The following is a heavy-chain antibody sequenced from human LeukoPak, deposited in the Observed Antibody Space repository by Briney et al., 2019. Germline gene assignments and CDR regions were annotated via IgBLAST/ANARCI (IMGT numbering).Heavy chain of an antibody. Sequence: GGSLRLSCTASGFTFGGYSMNWIRQAPGKGLEWVSSFGTRSTSIYHAGSVKGRFATSRDNAKNSLYLQMNSLRAEDTALYYCAREVSEGFDFWGQGTLVTVSS. CDR2: FGTRSTSI. J-gene: IGHJ4*02. D-gene: IGHD3-22*01. CDR1: GFTFGGYS. CDR3: AREVSEGFDF. V-gene: IGHV3-21*01.